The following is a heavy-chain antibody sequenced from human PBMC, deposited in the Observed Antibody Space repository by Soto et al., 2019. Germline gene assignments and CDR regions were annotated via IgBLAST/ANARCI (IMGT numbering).Heavy chain of an antibody. D-gene: IGHD3-22*01. CDR3: AGLVSTCSSDSSAEACDI. CDR2: IYPGDSDT. CDR1: GYSFTSYW. J-gene: IGHJ3*02. Sequence: PGESLKISCKGSGYSFTSYWIGWVRQMPGKGLEWMGIIYPGDSDTRYSPSFQGQVTISADKSISTAYLQWSSLKASDTAMYYCAGLVSTCSSDSSAEACDIWGQGKMVPVSS. V-gene: IGHV5-51*01.